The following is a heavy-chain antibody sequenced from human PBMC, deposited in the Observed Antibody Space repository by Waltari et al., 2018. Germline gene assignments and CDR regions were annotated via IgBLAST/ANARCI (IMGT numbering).Heavy chain of an antibody. CDR1: GFTFSSYS. V-gene: IGHV3-48*04. CDR2: ISSSSSTI. D-gene: IGHD6-6*01. CDR3: ARDPFGSSSGHDY. J-gene: IGHJ4*02. Sequence: EVQLVESGGGLVQPGGSLRLSCAASGFTFSSYSMNWVRQAPGKGLEWVSYISSSSSTIYYADSVEGRFTISRDNAKNSLYLQMNSLRAEDTAVYYCARDPFGSSSGHDYWGQGTLVTVSS.